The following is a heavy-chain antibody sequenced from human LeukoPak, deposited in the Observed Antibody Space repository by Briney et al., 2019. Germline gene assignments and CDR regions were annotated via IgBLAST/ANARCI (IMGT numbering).Heavy chain of an antibody. CDR1: GGSFSGYY. CDR3: AAFGLYSYYFDY. V-gene: IGHV4-59*01. CDR2: IYYSGST. Sequence: SETLSLTCAVYGGSFSGYYWSWIRQPPGKGLEWIGYIYYSGSTNYNPSLKSRVTISVDTSKNQFSLKLSSVTAADTAVYYCAAFGLYSYYFDYWGQGTLVTVSS. J-gene: IGHJ4*02. D-gene: IGHD3-16*01.